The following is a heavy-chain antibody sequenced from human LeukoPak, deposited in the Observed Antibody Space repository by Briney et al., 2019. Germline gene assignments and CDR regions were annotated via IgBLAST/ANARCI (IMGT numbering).Heavy chain of an antibody. CDR2: IYYSGST. D-gene: IGHD2-2*02. V-gene: IGHV4-59*01. CDR1: GGPISSYY. J-gene: IGHJ6*02. Sequence: SETLSLTCTVSGGPISSYYWSWIRQPPGKGLEWIGYIYYSGSTNYNPSLKSRVTISVDTSKNQFSLKLSSVTAADTAVYYCARDGIVVPAAISDYYYYGMDVWGQGTTVTVSS. CDR3: ARDGIVVPAAISDYYYYGMDV.